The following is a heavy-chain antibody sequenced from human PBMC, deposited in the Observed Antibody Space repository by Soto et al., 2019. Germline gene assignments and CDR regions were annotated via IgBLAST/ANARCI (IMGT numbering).Heavy chain of an antibody. CDR2: IWYDGSNK. J-gene: IGHJ6*02. D-gene: IGHD3-10*01. V-gene: IGHV3-33*01. CDR3: ARDMYYYGSGVGYYYYYGMDV. Sequence: GGSLRLSCAASGFTFSSYGMHWVRLAPGKGLEWVAVIWYDGSNKYYADSVKGRFTISRDNSKNTLYLQMNSLRAEDTAVYYCARDMYYYGSGVGYYYYYGMDVWGQGTTVTVSS. CDR1: GFTFSSYG.